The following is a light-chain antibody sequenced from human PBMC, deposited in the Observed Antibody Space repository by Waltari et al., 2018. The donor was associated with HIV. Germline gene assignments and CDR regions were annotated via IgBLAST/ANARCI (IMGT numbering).Light chain of an antibody. CDR1: QSVSSN. CDR2: GAS. V-gene: IGKV3-15*01. J-gene: IGKJ3*01. CDR3: QQYDLWPLT. Sequence: EIVMTQSPATLSVSPGERATLSCRASQSVSSNLAWYQQKPGQAPRLLIYGASTRTTGIAPRFSGSGSETEFTLTISSLQSEDFAVYYCQQYDLWPLTFGPGTKVDIK.